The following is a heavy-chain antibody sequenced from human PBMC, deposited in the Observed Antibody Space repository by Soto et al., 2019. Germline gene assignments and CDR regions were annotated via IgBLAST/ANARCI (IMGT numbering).Heavy chain of an antibody. D-gene: IGHD3-9*01. CDR3: AKAIEYYDILTGYLSFDY. V-gene: IGHV3-9*01. CDR2: ISWNSGSI. Sequence: EVQLVESGGGLVQPGRSLRLSCAASGFTFDDYAMHWVRQAPGKGLEWVSGISWNSGSIGYADSVKGRFTISRDNAKNSLYLQMNSLRAEDTALYYCAKAIEYYDILTGYLSFDYWGQGTLVTVSS. CDR1: GFTFDDYA. J-gene: IGHJ4*02.